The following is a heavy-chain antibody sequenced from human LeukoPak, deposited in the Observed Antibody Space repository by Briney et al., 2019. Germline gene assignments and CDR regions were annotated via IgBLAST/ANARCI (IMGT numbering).Heavy chain of an antibody. CDR3: ARISSGGNYSDC. Sequence: SETLSLTCAVSGYSISSNNWWGWIRQPPGKGLEWIGYIYYSGSIYYNPSLKSRVSLSLDTSKNQFSLKLSSVTAVDTAVYYCARISSGGNYSDCWGQGTLVTVSS. J-gene: IGHJ4*02. V-gene: IGHV4-28*05. D-gene: IGHD6-19*01. CDR1: GYSISSNNW. CDR2: IYYSGSI.